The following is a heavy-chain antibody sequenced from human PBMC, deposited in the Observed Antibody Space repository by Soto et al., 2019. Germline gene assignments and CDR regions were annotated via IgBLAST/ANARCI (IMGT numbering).Heavy chain of an antibody. V-gene: IGHV4-59*01. CDR3: ARESVWFTETTPTYGLGV. CDR1: GGSISSSYF. D-gene: IGHD1-1*01. CDR2: VYYSGST. J-gene: IGHJ6*02. Sequence: PSGSLDLTCAVSGGSISSSYFWTWIRKPPGKGLEWIGYVYYSGSTSYNPSLKSRVTILIDTSKNQFSLRLNSVTAADTAVYYCARESVWFTETTPTYGLGVWGQGTTVTVPS.